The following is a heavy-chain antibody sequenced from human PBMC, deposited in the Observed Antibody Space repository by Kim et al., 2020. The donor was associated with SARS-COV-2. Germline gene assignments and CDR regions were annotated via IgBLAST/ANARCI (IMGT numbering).Heavy chain of an antibody. CDR3: ARDKGIAARFGDAFDI. D-gene: IGHD6-6*01. J-gene: IGHJ3*02. V-gene: IGHV4-59*01. Sequence: SLTSRVTKSVDTSKNQFSLKLSSVTAADTAVYYCARDKGIAARFGDAFDIWGQGTMVTVSS.